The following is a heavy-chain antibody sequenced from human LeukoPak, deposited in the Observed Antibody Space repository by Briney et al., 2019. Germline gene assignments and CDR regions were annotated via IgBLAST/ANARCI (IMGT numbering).Heavy chain of an antibody. CDR1: GFTFSSYE. J-gene: IGHJ6*03. V-gene: IGHV3-48*03. CDR2: ISSSGSTI. D-gene: IGHD3-10*02. CDR3: EKLGFTMSGGV. Sequence: GGSLRLSCAASGFTFSSYEMNWVRQAPGKGLEWVSYISSSGSTIYYADSVKGRFTISRDNAKNSLYLQMNSLRAQDTALYYFEKLGFTMSGGVWGKGTRVTISS.